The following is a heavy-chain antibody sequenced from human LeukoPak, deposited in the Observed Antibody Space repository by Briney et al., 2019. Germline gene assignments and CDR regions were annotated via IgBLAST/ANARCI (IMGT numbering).Heavy chain of an antibody. CDR3: AIHDSGSYDFDY. D-gene: IGHD1-26*01. V-gene: IGHV5-10-1*01. Sequence: GESLKISCKGSGYSFTSYWIGWVRQMPGKGLEWMGRIDPSDSYTNYSPSFQGHVTISADKSISTAYLQWSSLKASDTAMYYCAIHDSGSYDFDYWGQGTLVTVSS. CDR1: GYSFTSYW. J-gene: IGHJ4*02. CDR2: IDPSDSYT.